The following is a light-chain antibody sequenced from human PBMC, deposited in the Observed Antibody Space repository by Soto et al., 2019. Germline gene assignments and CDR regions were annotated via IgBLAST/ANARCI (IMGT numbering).Light chain of an antibody. CDR1: SSDVGGYNY. V-gene: IGLV2-14*01. J-gene: IGLJ2*01. CDR2: EVN. CDR3: SSYTSSSTLVV. Sequence: QSVLTQPASVSGSPGQSITISCTGTSSDVGGYNYVSWYQQHPGKAPKLMIYEVNNRPSGVSNRFSGSKSGNTASLTISGLQAEDEADYYCSSYTSSSTLVVFGRGTKLTVL.